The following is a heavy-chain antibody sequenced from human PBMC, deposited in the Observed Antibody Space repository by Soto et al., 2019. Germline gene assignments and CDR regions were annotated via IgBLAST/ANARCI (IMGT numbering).Heavy chain of an antibody. V-gene: IGHV4-59*08. CDR1: GASISTAY. CDR3: AKNRNWGSLVH. Sequence: PSETLSLTCTVSGASISTAYWSWIRQSPGKGLEWIGFIYYGGSTNYNPSLKSRVTISVDTPKNQFSMKLSSVTAADTAVYYCAKNRNWGSLVHWGQGTLVTVYS. J-gene: IGHJ4*02. CDR2: IYYGGST. D-gene: IGHD7-27*01.